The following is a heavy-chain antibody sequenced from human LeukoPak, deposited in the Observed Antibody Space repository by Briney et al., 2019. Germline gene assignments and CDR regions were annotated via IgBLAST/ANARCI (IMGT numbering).Heavy chain of an antibody. CDR1: GVSISSYY. V-gene: IGHV4-59*01. CDR3: ARAPQSLYYMDV. J-gene: IGHJ6*03. CDR2: IYYSGST. Sequence: SETLSLTCTVSGVSISSYYWSWIRQPPGKGLEWIGYIYYSGSTNYNPSLKSRVTISVDTSKNQFSLKLSSVTAADTAVYYCARAPQSLYYMDVWGKGTTVTVS.